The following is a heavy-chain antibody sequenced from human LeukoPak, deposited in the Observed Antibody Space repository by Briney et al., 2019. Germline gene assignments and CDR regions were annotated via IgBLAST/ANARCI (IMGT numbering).Heavy chain of an antibody. D-gene: IGHD2-15*01. CDR1: GGSISSGSYY. J-gene: IGHJ4*02. CDR3: ARVYCSGGSCSFDY. Sequence: SETLSLTCTVSGGSISSGSYYWSWIRQPAGKGLEWIGLIYASGSTNYNPSLKSRVTISVDTSKNQFSLKLSSVTAADTAVYYCARVYCSGGSCSFDYWGQGTLVTVSS. CDR2: IYASGST. V-gene: IGHV4-61*02.